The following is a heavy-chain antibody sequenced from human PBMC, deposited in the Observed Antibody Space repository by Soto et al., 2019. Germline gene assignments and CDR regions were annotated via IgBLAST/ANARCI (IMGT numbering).Heavy chain of an antibody. Sequence: LRLSCAASGFTFSSYSMNWVRQAPGRGLEWVSSISSSSSYIYYADSVKGRFTISRDNAKNSLYLQMNSLRAEDTAVYYCARVPHDILTGYSDYWGQGTLVTVSS. CDR2: ISSSSSYI. D-gene: IGHD3-9*01. CDR1: GFTFSSYS. V-gene: IGHV3-21*01. CDR3: ARVPHDILTGYSDY. J-gene: IGHJ4*02.